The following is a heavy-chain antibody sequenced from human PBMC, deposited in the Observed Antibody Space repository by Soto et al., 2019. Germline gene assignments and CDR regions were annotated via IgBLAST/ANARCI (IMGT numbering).Heavy chain of an antibody. CDR2: IYSGGGT. CDR1: GLRVSSNY. Sequence: GGSLRLSCAASGLRVSSNYMSWVRQAPGKGLEWVSVIYSGGGTYYADSVKGRFTISRDNSKNTLFLQMNSLRAEDTAVYYCARGPQGFTVTTVDYWGQGTLVTVPQ. J-gene: IGHJ4*02. D-gene: IGHD4-17*01. V-gene: IGHV3-66*01. CDR3: ARGPQGFTVTTVDY.